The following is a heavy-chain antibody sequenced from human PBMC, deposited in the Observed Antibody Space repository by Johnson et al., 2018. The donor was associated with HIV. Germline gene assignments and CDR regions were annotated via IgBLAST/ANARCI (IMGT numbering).Heavy chain of an antibody. CDR2: IKSKTDGGTT. D-gene: IGHD3-10*01. CDR3: TTGISWFGAITFDI. CDR1: GFIFSNAG. Sequence: VQVVESGGGLVKPGVSLRLSCVASGFIFSNAGMRWVRQAPGKGLEWVGRIKSKTDGGTTDYAAPVKGRFTISRDDSKNTRYLQMNSLKTEDTAVYYCTTGISWFGAITFDIWGQGTMVTVSS. J-gene: IGHJ3*02. V-gene: IGHV3-15*01.